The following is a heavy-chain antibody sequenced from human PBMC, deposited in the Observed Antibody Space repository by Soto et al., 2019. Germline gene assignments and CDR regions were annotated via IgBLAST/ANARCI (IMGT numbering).Heavy chain of an antibody. Sequence: SETLSLTCTVSGGSVISGSYYFIWIRQPPWNGLEWIGYIYYSGSTNYNPSLKSRVTISVDTSRNQFSLKLSSVTAADTAVYYCARGTTNDSSGYYYVGFDPWGQGTLVTVSS. V-gene: IGHV4-61*01. CDR3: ARGTTNDSSGYYYVGFDP. J-gene: IGHJ5*02. CDR2: IYYSGST. D-gene: IGHD3-22*01. CDR1: GGSVISGSYY.